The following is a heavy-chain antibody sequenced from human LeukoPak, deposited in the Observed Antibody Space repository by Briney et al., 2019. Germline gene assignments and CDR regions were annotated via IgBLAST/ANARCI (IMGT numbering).Heavy chain of an antibody. D-gene: IGHD3-22*01. CDR2: IYSGGST. V-gene: IGHV3-53*01. CDR3: ARVVYDSSGYYYEEYFQH. CDR1: GFTFSSNY. J-gene: IGHJ1*01. Sequence: PGGXXXLSCAASGFTFSSNYMSWVRQAPGKGLEGVSVIYSGGSTYYADSVKGRFTISRDNSKNTLYLQMNSLRAEDTAVYYCARVVYDSSGYYYEEYFQHWGQGTLVTVSS.